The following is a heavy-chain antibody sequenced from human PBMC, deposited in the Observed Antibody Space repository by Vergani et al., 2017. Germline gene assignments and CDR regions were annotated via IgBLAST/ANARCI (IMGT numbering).Heavy chain of an antibody. CDR2: IYTSGST. J-gene: IGHJ5*02. D-gene: IGHD4-11*01. CDR1: GGSISSGSYY. V-gene: IGHV4-61*02. CDR3: ARETLTTGVWFDP. Sequence: QLQLQESGPGLVKPSENLSLTCTVSGGSISSGSYYWSWIRQPAGKGLEWIWRIYTSGSTNYNPSLKSRVTISVDTSKNQFSLKLSSVTAADTAVYYCARETLTTGVWFDPWGQGTLVTVSS.